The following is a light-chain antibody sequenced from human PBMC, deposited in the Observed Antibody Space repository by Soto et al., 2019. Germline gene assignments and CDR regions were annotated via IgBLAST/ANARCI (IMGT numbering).Light chain of an antibody. J-gene: IGKJ1*01. Sequence: DLQMTQSPSSLSASVGDRVTITCQASQDISNRLNWYQQKPGKVPKLLIYDASTLETGVPSRFSGSRSGTHFTFTISSLQPEDIATYYCQQFHYWWTFGQGTKVEIK. CDR2: DAS. V-gene: IGKV1-33*01. CDR3: QQFHYWWT. CDR1: QDISNR.